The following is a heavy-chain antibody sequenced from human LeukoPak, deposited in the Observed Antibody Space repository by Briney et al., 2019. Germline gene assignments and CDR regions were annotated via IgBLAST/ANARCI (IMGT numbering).Heavy chain of an antibody. V-gene: IGHV4-59*01. Sequence: SETLSLTCTVSGGSISSYYWSWIRQPPGKGLEWIGYIYYSGSTNYNPSLKSRVTISVDTSKNRFSLKLSSVTAADTAVYYCARAVRYFGQDAYDIWGQGTMVTVSS. CDR2: IYYSGST. J-gene: IGHJ3*02. D-gene: IGHD3-9*01. CDR1: GGSISSYY. CDR3: ARAVRYFGQDAYDI.